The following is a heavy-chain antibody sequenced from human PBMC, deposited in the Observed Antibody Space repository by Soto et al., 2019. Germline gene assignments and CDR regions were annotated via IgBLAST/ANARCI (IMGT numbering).Heavy chain of an antibody. CDR1: GYTFTGYY. D-gene: IGHD3-22*01. Sequence: ASVKVSCKVSGYTFTGYYMHWVRQAPGQGLEWMGWINPNSGGTNYAQKFQGRVTMTRDTSISTAYMELSRLRSDDTAVYYCARHDSSGYYPFDYWGQGTLVTVSS. CDR2: INPNSGGT. J-gene: IGHJ4*02. CDR3: ARHDSSGYYPFDY. V-gene: IGHV1-2*02.